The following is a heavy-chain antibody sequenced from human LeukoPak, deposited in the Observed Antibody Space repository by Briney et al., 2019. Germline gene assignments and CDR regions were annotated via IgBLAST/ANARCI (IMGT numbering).Heavy chain of an antibody. CDR2: IYYSGST. V-gene: IGHV4-59*01. D-gene: IGHD3-22*01. Sequence: SETLSPTCTVSGGSISSYYWSWIRQPPGKGLEWIGYIYYSGSTNYNPSLKSRVTISVDTSKNQFSLKLSSVTAADTAVYYCARAETYYDSSGYYFDYWGQGTLVTVSS. J-gene: IGHJ4*02. CDR3: ARAETYYDSSGYYFDY. CDR1: GGSISSYY.